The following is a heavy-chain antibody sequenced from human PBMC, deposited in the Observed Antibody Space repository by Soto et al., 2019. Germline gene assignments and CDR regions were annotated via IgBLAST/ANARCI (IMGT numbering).Heavy chain of an antibody. CDR2: VWYDGGNK. CDR3: VRAAGYSGNDYVYYYGMDV. CDR1: GLTFSSYG. V-gene: IGHV3-33*01. D-gene: IGHD5-12*01. Sequence: QVPLVESGGGVVQPGRSLRLSCAASGLTFSSYGMHWVRQAPGKGLEWVALVWYDGGNKYYADSVKGRFTISRDNSKNTLYLQMNSLRDEDTAVYYSVRAAGYSGNDYVYYYGMDVWGQGTTVTVSS. J-gene: IGHJ6*02.